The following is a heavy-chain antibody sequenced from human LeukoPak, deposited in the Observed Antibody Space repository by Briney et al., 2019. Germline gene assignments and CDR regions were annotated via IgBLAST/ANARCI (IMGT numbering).Heavy chain of an antibody. Sequence: GESLKISCKGSGYSFTSYWIGWVRQMPGKGLGWMGIIYPGDSDTRYSPSFQGQVTISADKSISTAYLQWSSLKASDTAMYYCARLITMVRGVTETFDYWGQGTLVTVSS. CDR3: ARLITMVRGVTETFDY. CDR2: IYPGDSDT. V-gene: IGHV5-51*01. D-gene: IGHD3-10*01. J-gene: IGHJ4*02. CDR1: GYSFTSYW.